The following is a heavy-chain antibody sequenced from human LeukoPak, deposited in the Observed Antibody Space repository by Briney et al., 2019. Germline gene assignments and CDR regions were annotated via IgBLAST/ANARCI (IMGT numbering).Heavy chain of an antibody. Sequence: SVKVPCKASGGTFSSYAISWVRQAPGQGLEWMGGIIPIFGTATYAQKFQGRVTINADASTSTAYMELSSLRSEDTAVYYCASPSSGWHVDSFDYWGQGTLVTVSS. V-gene: IGHV1-69*13. J-gene: IGHJ4*02. D-gene: IGHD6-19*01. CDR3: ASPSSGWHVDSFDY. CDR1: GGTFSSYA. CDR2: IIPIFGTA.